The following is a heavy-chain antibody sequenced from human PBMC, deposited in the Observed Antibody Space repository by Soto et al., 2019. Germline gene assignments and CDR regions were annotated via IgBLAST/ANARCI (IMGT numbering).Heavy chain of an antibody. Sequence: PPGKGLEWIGSIYYSGSTYYNPSLKSRVTISAETSKNQFSLKLSSVAAADTVVYYCACFFFQAEDGIRDTVPVSAFLLNRSSDL. V-gene: IGHV4-39*01. J-gene: IGHJ2*01. CDR2: IYYSGST. D-gene: IGHD2-15*01. CDR3: ACFFFQAEDGIRDTVPVSAFLLNRSSDL.